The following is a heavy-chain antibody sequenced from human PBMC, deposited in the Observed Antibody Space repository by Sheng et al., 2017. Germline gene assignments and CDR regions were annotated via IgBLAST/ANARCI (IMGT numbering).Heavy chain of an antibody. D-gene: IGHD2-2*01. Sequence: QVQLVESGGGVVQPGESLRLSCAASGFTFSNFGMHWVRQAPGKGLEWVAFIYYDGSNKFYTDSVKGRFTISRDNSKNTLYLQMSSLRAEDTAVYYCAKGSTSTSGGKYDYWGQG. CDR3: AKGSTSTSGGKYDY. CDR2: IYYDGSNK. V-gene: IGHV3-30*02. J-gene: IGHJ4*02. CDR1: GFTFSNFG.